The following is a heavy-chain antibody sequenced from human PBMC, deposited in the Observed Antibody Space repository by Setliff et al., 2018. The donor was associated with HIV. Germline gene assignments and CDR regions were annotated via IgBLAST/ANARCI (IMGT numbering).Heavy chain of an antibody. CDR1: GGSISGHY. J-gene: IGHJ4*02. Sequence: PSETLSLTCTVSGGSISGHYWSWVRQAPGKGLEWVASVNPDGSEASSVGSMKGRFTVSRDNAKNSLSLQMNSLRVEDTAVYYCADPPSGYWGQGTLVTVSS. CDR2: VNPDGSEA. CDR3: ADPPSGY. V-gene: IGHV3-7*01. D-gene: IGHD3-10*01.